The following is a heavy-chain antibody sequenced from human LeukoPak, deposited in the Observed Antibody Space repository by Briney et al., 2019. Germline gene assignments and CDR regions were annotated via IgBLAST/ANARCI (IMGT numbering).Heavy chain of an antibody. J-gene: IGHJ5*02. D-gene: IGHD3-22*01. CDR1: GGTFSSYA. Sequence: SVKVSCKASGGTFSSYAISWVRQAPGQGLEWMGGIIPIFGTANYAQKFQGRVTITADESTSTAYMELSSLRSEDTAVYYCARGGSRIVVENWYDPWGQGTLVTVSS. CDR3: ARGGSRIVVENWYDP. CDR2: IIPIFGTA. V-gene: IGHV1-69*13.